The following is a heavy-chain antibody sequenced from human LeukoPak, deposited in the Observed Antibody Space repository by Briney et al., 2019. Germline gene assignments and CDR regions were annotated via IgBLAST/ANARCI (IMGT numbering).Heavy chain of an antibody. CDR2: IYPGDSDT. D-gene: IGHD6-19*01. CDR3: ARQGYGYSSGLY. V-gene: IGHV5-51*01. J-gene: IGHJ4*02. Sequence: GESLKISCRGSGYSFTTYWIAWVRQMPGKGLEWMGIIYPGDSDTRYSPSFQGQVTISADKSISTAYLHWSSLKASDTAMYYCARQGYGYSSGLYWGQGTLLTVSS. CDR1: GYSFTTYW.